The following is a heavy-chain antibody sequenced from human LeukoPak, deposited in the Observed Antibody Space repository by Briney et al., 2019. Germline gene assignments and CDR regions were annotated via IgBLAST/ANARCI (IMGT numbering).Heavy chain of an antibody. CDR2: ISGSGGST. CDR1: GFTFSSYA. Sequence: GGSLRLSCAASGFTFSSYAMSWVRQAPGKGLEWVSAISGSGGSTYYADSVKGRFTISRDNSKNTLYLQMNSLRAEDTAVYYCAKVTIFGVVITNFDYWGQGTLVTVSS. V-gene: IGHV3-23*01. CDR3: AKVTIFGVVITNFDY. D-gene: IGHD3-3*02. J-gene: IGHJ4*02.